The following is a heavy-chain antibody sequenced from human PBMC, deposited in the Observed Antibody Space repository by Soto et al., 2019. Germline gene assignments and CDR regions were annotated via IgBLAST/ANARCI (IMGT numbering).Heavy chain of an antibody. J-gene: IGHJ4*02. D-gene: IGHD3-3*01. CDR1: GFTFSNFG. Sequence: QVQLVESGGGVVQPGRSLRLSCAASGFTFSNFGMHWVRQAPGKGLEWVATISSGGRDKYFSNSVKDRFTISRDNSKSTLCRKMNTLRVEETAVYYCAKGSEVARQELAYWGKGTMVTFSS. CDR2: ISSGGRDK. CDR3: AKGSEVARQELAY. V-gene: IGHV3-30*18.